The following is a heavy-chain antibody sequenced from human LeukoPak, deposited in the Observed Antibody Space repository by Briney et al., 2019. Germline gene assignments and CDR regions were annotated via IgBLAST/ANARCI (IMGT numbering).Heavy chain of an antibody. CDR2: FDPEDGET. V-gene: IGHV1-24*01. CDR1: GYTLTDLS. D-gene: IGHD3-22*01. CDR3: ATSSGYGFLFEY. Sequence: EASVKVSCKASGYTLTDLSMHWVRQAPGKGLEWMGGFDPEDGETIYAQNFQGRVTMTEDTSTDTAYMEVRSLRSEDTAVYYCATSSGYGFLFEYWGQGTLVTVSS. J-gene: IGHJ4*02.